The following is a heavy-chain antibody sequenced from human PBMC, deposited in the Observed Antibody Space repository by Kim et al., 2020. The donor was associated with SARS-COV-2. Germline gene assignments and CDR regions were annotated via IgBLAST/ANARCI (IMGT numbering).Heavy chain of an antibody. CDR1: GGSFSGYY. CDR2: INHSGSS. Sequence: SETLSLTCAVYGGSFSGYYWSWIRQPPGKGLEWIGEINHSGSSNYNSSLKSRVTISGDTSKNQFSLKLSSMTAADTAVYYCARDTYYYDKSGYHYFDYWGQGTLVTVSS. D-gene: IGHD3-22*01. J-gene: IGHJ4*02. V-gene: IGHV4-34*01. CDR3: ARDTYYYDKSGYHYFDY.